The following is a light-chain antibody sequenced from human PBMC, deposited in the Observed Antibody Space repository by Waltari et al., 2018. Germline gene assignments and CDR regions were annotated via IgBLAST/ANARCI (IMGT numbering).Light chain of an antibody. CDR3: QSFDSSLSASV. Sequence: QSVLTQPPSMSGAPGQKVTIPCTGGSSNFGAGYDVHWYQQFPGTAPNLLIFGNPNRPSQVPGRFSGATSGTSASLAIAGLQSEDEAVYYCQSFDSSLSASVFGGGTKLTVL. V-gene: IGLV1-40*01. J-gene: IGLJ3*02. CDR2: GNP. CDR1: SSNFGAGYD.